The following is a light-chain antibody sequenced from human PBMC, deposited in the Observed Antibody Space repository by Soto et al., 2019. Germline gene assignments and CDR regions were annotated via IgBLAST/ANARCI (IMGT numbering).Light chain of an antibody. V-gene: IGKV3-15*01. CDR1: QSIDDK. CDR3: QQYKSWRT. Sequence: IVMTQSPATLSVSPGERATLSCRAGQSIDDKLAWYQQRPGQAPRLLIYATSTRVAGIPARFSGSGSGTEFTLTISALQSEDFGIYYCQQYKSWRTFGQGTKV. J-gene: IGKJ1*01. CDR2: ATS.